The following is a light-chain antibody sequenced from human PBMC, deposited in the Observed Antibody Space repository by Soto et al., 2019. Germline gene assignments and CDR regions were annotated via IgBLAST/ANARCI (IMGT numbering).Light chain of an antibody. CDR1: QSVTSSY. Sequence: EIVLTQSPGTLSLSPGERATLSCSASQSVTSSYLAWYQQKPGQAPRLLIYGASSRATGIPDRFSGSGSGTDFTLTSSRLEPEDVAVYYCQQYGSSHTFGGGTKVEIK. V-gene: IGKV3-20*01. J-gene: IGKJ4*01. CDR2: GAS. CDR3: QQYGSSHT.